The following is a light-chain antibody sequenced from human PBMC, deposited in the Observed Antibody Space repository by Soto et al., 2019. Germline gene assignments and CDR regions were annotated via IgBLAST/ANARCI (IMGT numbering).Light chain of an antibody. CDR3: QQRSNWPLT. CDR1: QSVSSY. V-gene: IGKV3-11*01. Sequence: EIVLTQSPATLSLSPGERATPSCRASQSVSSYLAWYQQKPGQAPRLLIYDASNRATGIPARFSGSGSGTDFTLTISSLEPEDFAVYYCQQRSNWPLTLGGGTKVDIK. J-gene: IGKJ4*01. CDR2: DAS.